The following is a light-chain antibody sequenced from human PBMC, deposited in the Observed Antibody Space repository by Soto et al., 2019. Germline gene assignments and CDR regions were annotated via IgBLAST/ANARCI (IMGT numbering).Light chain of an antibody. CDR2: EVV. CDR3: AAWDDTLKRYV. CDR1: KSDIGVYDF. J-gene: IGLJ1*01. Sequence: QSALTQPPSASGSPGQSVTISCTGTKSDIGVYDFVSWYQHHPGKAPRLIIYEVVQRPSGVPDRFSGSKSGTSASLAISGLQSEDESDYYCAAWDDTLKRYVFGTGTKVTVL. V-gene: IGLV2-8*01.